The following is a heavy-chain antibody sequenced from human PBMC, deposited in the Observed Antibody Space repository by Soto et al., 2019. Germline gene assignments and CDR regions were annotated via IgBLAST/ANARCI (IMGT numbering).Heavy chain of an antibody. J-gene: IGHJ4*02. CDR1: GYTFTSYG. Sequence: GSVKVSFKACGYTFTSYGISLVRQAPGQGLEWIGWISAYNGNTNYAQKLQGRVTMTTDTSTSTAYMELRSLRSYDTAVYYCARDRRFGELQIDYWGQGTLVTVSS. CDR3: ARDRRFGELQIDY. V-gene: IGHV1-18*01. CDR2: ISAYNGNT. D-gene: IGHD3-10*01.